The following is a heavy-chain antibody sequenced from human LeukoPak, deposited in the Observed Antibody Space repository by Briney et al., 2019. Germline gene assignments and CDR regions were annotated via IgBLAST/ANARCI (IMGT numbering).Heavy chain of an antibody. CDR3: ARDSTPLGGYDAGDAFDI. V-gene: IGHV3-30-3*01. Sequence: PGGSLRLSCAASGFTFSSYAMHWVRQAPGKGLEWVAVISYDGSNKYYADSVKGRFTISRDNSKNTLYLQMNSLRAEDTAVYYCARDSTPLGGYDAGDAFDIWGQGTMVTVSS. CDR1: GFTFSSYA. CDR2: ISYDGSNK. D-gene: IGHD5-12*01. J-gene: IGHJ3*02.